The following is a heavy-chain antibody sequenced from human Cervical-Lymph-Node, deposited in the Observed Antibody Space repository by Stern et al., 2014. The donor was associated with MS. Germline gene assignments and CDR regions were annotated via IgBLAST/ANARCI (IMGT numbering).Heavy chain of an antibody. J-gene: IGHJ6*02. Sequence: QVQLQESGGGVVQAGRSLRLSCAASGFTFTGYVMHWVRQAPGKGLEWVADRWHDGSNEYYADSVKGRFTVSIDYSNNTLYLQMNRLRGEDTAVYFCARGFDYWSGYYAHYYGIEVWGQGTTVTVSS. V-gene: IGHV3-33*01. CDR1: GFTFTGYV. D-gene: IGHD3-3*01. CDR3: ARGFDYWSGYYAHYYGIEV. CDR2: RWHDGSNE.